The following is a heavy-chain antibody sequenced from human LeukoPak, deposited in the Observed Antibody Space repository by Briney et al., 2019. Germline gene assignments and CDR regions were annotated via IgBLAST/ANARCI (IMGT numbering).Heavy chain of an antibody. CDR2: FQNSVTR. Sequence: PSETLSLTCSVSGGSITTTGFYWSWIRQSPGKGLEWIGNFQNSVTRYYNPSLKSRVAMSVDLSKNQFSLKLTSVTAADTAVYYCARLIGYCSDYNCAAWGSWGRANLATVSS. CDR1: GGSITTTGFY. D-gene: IGHD2-15*01. CDR3: ARLIGYCSDYNCAAWGS. V-gene: IGHV4-39*01. J-gene: IGHJ4*02.